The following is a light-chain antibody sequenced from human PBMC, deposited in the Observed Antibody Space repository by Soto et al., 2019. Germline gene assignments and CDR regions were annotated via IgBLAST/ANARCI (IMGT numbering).Light chain of an antibody. CDR1: QSVSNK. CDR2: GAS. V-gene: IGKV3-15*01. Sequence: MSRSPTTLSLSPGERANLSCRASQSVSNKLAWYQQKPGQVPRLLIYGASTRAAGIPARFSGSGSGTDFTLTISSLQSEDFAVYYCQQYNKWPSITFGQGTRLEI. J-gene: IGKJ5*01. CDR3: QQYNKWPSIT.